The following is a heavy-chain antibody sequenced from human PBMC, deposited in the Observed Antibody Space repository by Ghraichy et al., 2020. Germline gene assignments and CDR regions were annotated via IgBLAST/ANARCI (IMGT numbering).Heavy chain of an antibody. CDR2: VYHSGST. CDR3: ARLGAGAGYYYYMGV. V-gene: IGHV4-4*02. CDR1: GDSISSTNW. J-gene: IGHJ6*03. Sequence: SETLSLTCTVSGDSISSTNWWSRVRQPPGKGLEWIGEVYHSGSTNYKPSLQGRVTISVDKSKNQFSLKLTSVTAAATAVYYCARLGAGAGYYYYMGVWGKGTTVTVAS. D-gene: IGHD6-13*01.